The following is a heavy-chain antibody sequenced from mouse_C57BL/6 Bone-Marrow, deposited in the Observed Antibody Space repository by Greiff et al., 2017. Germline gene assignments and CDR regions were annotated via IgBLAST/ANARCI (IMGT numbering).Heavy chain of an antibody. CDR1: GYTFTGYW. CDR2: ILPGSGST. Sequence: VKLMESGAELMKPGASVKLSCKATGYTFTGYWIEWVKQRPGHGLEWIGEILPGSGSTNYNEQFKGKATFTTDTSSNPAYMQLSSLTTEDSAIYYCARYYGSSYEDAMDYWGQGTSVTVAS. D-gene: IGHD1-1*01. V-gene: IGHV1-9*01. J-gene: IGHJ4*01. CDR3: ARYYGSSYEDAMDY.